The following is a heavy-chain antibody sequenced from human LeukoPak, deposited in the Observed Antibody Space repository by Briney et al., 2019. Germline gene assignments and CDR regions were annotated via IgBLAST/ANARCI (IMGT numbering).Heavy chain of an antibody. CDR2: ISYDGSNK. J-gene: IGHJ4*02. V-gene: IGHV3-30-3*01. Sequence: GGSLRLSCAASGFTFSSYAMHWVRQAPGKGLEWVAVISYDGSNKYYADSVKGRFTISRDSSKNTLYLQMNSLRAEDTAVYYCARDSLTGFDYWGQGTLVTVSS. D-gene: IGHD1-1*01. CDR1: GFTFSSYA. CDR3: ARDSLTGFDY.